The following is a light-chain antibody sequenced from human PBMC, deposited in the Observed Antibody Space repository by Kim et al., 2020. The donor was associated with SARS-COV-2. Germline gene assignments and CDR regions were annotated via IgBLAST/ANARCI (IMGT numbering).Light chain of an antibody. Sequence: YDRVSWYQHHPGNAPTLIISEVNQRPSGVSDRFSGSKSAITASLSISGLHTDDEAFYYCAAFTTSSTWVFGGGTQLTVL. J-gene: IGLJ3*02. V-gene: IGLV2-14*02. CDR1: YDR. CDR2: EVN. CDR3: AAFTTSSTWV.